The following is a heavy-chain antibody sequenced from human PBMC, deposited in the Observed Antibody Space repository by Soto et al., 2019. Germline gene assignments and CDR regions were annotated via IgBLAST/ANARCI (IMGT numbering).Heavy chain of an antibody. CDR3: ARHPANFGSGWYGNFDY. CDR1: GGSISSSSYY. Sequence: PSETLSLTCTVSGGSISSSSYYWGWIRQPPGKGLEWIGSIYYSGSTYYNPSLKSRVTISVDTSKNQFSLKLSSVTAADTAVYYCARHPANFGSGWYGNFDYWGQGTLVTVSS. V-gene: IGHV4-39*01. J-gene: IGHJ4*02. D-gene: IGHD6-19*01. CDR2: IYYSGST.